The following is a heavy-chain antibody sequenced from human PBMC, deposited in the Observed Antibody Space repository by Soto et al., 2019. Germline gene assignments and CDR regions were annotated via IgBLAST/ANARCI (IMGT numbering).Heavy chain of an antibody. D-gene: IGHD4-4*01. Sequence: LRLSCAASGFTFSPYSMNWVRQAPGKGLEWVSSISGSGNYTHYADFLRGRFTISRDNAKTSLYLQMNSLRAEDTAVYYCAREGINNYNEYYFDSWGQGTVVTVSS. CDR1: GFTFSPYS. J-gene: IGHJ4*02. CDR2: ISGSGNYT. CDR3: AREGINNYNEYYFDS. V-gene: IGHV3-21*01.